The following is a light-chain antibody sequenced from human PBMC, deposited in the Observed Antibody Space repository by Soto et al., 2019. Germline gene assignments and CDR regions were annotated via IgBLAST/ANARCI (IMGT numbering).Light chain of an antibody. J-gene: IGKJ1*01. CDR1: QCVRND. CDR3: QQYDTYRT. Sequence: DIQMTQAPFALSASVGDRVTITCRPSQCVRNDLGWYQQKPGKAPKLLIYDASSLESGVPARFSGSGSRTEFTLIISSLQPDDFATYYCQQYDTYRTFGEGTKVDIK. V-gene: IGKV1-17*01. CDR2: DAS.